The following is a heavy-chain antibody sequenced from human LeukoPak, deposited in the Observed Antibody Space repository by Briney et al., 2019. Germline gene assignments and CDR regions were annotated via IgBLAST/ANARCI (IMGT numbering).Heavy chain of an antibody. CDR1: GDTFTSYA. CDR2: IIPILGIA. J-gene: IGHJ3*02. CDR3: ASSGPPDPKDSLVVHPDI. Sequence: GASVKVSCKASGDTFTSYAISWVRQAPGQGLEWMGRIIPILGIANYAQKFQGRVTITADTSTSTVYMELSSLRSEDTAVYYCASSGPPDPKDSLVVHPDIWGQGTMVTVSS. V-gene: IGHV1-69*04. D-gene: IGHD2-2*01.